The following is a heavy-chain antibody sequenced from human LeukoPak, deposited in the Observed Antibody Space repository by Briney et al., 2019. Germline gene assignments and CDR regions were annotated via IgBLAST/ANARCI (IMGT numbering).Heavy chain of an antibody. J-gene: IGHJ4*02. CDR2: IKQDGSEK. D-gene: IGHD3-22*01. V-gene: IGHV3-7*01. CDR1: GFTFSSYW. Sequence: GGSLRLSCAASGFTFSSYWMSWVRQAPRKGLGWVANIKQDGSEKYYVDSVKGRFTISRDNAKNSLYLQINSLRAEDTAVYYCARVHDSSGYPFDYWGQGTLVTVSS. CDR3: ARVHDSSGYPFDY.